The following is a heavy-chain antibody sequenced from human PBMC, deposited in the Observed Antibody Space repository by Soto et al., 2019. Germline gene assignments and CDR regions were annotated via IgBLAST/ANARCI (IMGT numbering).Heavy chain of an antibody. CDR1: GFTFSSYG. J-gene: IGHJ4*02. CDR2: ISYDGSNK. D-gene: IGHD3-16*02. Sequence: QVQLVESGGGVVQPGRSLRLSCAASGFTFSSYGMHWVRQAPGKGLEWVAVISYDGSNKYYADSVKGRFTISRDNSKNTLDLQMNSLIAEDTAVYYCAKRGVLGDEIPYWGQGTLVTVSS. V-gene: IGHV3-30*18. CDR3: AKRGVLGDEIPY.